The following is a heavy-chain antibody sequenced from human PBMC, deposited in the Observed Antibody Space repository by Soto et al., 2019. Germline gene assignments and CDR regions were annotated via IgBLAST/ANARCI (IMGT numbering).Heavy chain of an antibody. Sequence: GGSLRLSCAASGFTFSSYAMHWVRQAPGKGLEWVAVISYDGSNKYYADSVKGRFTISRDNSKNTLYLQMNSLRAEDTAVYYCARDTPREEGYNFDYWGQGTLVTVSS. D-gene: IGHD5-12*01. CDR2: ISYDGSNK. CDR1: GFTFSSYA. V-gene: IGHV3-30-3*01. J-gene: IGHJ4*02. CDR3: ARDTPREEGYNFDY.